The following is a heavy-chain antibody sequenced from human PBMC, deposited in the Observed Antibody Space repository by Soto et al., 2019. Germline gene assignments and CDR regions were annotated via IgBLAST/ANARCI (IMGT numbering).Heavy chain of an antibody. CDR3: ARDPKTRSYDFWSGYIYYYYYYGMDV. D-gene: IGHD3-3*01. CDR1: GFTFSSYA. V-gene: IGHV3-30-3*01. J-gene: IGHJ6*02. CDR2: ISYDGSNK. Sequence: GSLRLSCAASGFTFSSYAMHWVRQAPGKGLEWVAVISYDGSNKYYADSVKGRFTISRDNSKNTLYLQMNSLRAEDTAVYYCARDPKTRSYDFWSGYIYYYYYYGMDVWGQGTTVTVSS.